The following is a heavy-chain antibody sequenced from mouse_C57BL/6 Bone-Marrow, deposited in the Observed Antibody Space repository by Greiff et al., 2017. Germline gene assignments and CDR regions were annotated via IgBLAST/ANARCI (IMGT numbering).Heavy chain of an antibody. CDR3: GIGGLRRWFAY. V-gene: IGHV1-74*01. D-gene: IGHD2-4*01. CDR2: IHPSDSDT. CDR1: GYTFTSYW. J-gene: IGHJ3*01. Sequence: QVHVKQSGAELVKPGASVTVSCKASGYTFTSYWMHWVKQRPGQGLEWIGRIHPSDSDTNYNQKFKGKATLTVDKSSSTAYMQLSSLTSEDSAVYYGGIGGLRRWFAYWGQGTLVTVSA.